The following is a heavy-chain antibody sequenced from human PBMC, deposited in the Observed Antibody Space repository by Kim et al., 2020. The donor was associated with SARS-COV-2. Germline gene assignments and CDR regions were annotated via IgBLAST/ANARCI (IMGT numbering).Heavy chain of an antibody. CDR3: AKDNGSGSYYPSYYYYYGMDV. J-gene: IGHJ6*02. D-gene: IGHD3-10*01. V-gene: IGHV3-43D*03. Sequence: GGSLRLSCAASGFTFDDYAMHWVRQAPGKGLEWVSLISWDGGSTYYADSVKGRFTISRDNSKNSLYLQMNSLRAEDTALYYCAKDNGSGSYYPSYYYYYGMDVWGQGTTVTVSS. CDR1: GFTFDDYA. CDR2: ISWDGGST.